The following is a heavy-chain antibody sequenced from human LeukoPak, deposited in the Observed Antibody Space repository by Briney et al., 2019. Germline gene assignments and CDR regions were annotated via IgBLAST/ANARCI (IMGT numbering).Heavy chain of an antibody. Sequence: TGGSLRLSCAASGFTFSHHWMNWVRQAPGEGLKWVATINQDGSEKHYVDSVKGRFIISRDNAKNSLFLQLNSLRAEDTAVYYCGRGWPGYTSPLDYGGQGILVAVSA. CDR2: INQDGSEK. CDR3: GRGWPGYTSPLDY. D-gene: IGHD5-12*01. J-gene: IGHJ4*02. CDR1: GFTFSHHW. V-gene: IGHV3-7*01.